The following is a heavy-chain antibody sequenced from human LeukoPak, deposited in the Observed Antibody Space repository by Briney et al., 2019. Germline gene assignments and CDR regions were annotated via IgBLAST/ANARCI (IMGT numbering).Heavy chain of an antibody. CDR3: ARQYSDILTGYHRGELYWYFDL. CDR1: GGSISSGNYY. V-gene: IGHV4-61*02. D-gene: IGHD3-9*01. CDR2: IYSSGST. J-gene: IGHJ2*01. Sequence: SQTLSLTCTVSGGSISSGNYYWSWIRQPAGKGLEWIGRIYSSGSTNYNPSLKSRVTISLDTSKNQFSLKLSSVTAADTAVYYCARQYSDILTGYHRGELYWYFDLWGRGTLVTVSS.